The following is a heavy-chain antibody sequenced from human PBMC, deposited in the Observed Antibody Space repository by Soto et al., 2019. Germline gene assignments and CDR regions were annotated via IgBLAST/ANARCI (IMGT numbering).Heavy chain of an antibody. D-gene: IGHD3-3*01. Sequence: QLQLQESGPGLVKPSETLSLTCTVSGGSISSSSYYWGWIRQPPGKGLEWIGSIYYSGSTYYNPSLKSRVTISVDTSKNQFSLKLSSVTAADTAVYYCARRNYDFWSGFNWYFDLWGRGTLVTVSS. CDR1: GGSISSSSYY. CDR2: IYYSGST. CDR3: ARRNYDFWSGFNWYFDL. V-gene: IGHV4-39*01. J-gene: IGHJ2*01.